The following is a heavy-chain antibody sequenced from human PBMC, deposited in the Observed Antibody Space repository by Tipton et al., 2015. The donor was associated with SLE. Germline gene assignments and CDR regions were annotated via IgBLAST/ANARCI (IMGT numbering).Heavy chain of an antibody. CDR1: GYSFTSYW. CDR2: IYPGDSDT. Sequence: QLVQSGAEVKKPGESLRISCKGSGYSFTSYWISWVRQMPGKGLEWVGFIYPGDSDTRYSPSFQGQVTISADKSITTAYLQWSSLKASDTAMYYCASRITSPGAFDIWGQGTMVTVSS. CDR3: ASRITSPGAFDI. V-gene: IGHV5-51*01. D-gene: IGHD3-3*01. J-gene: IGHJ3*02.